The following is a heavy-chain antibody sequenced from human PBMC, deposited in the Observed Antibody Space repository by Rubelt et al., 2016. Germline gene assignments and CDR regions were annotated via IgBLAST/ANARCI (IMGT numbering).Heavy chain of an antibody. CDR3: AKDTNSSYFDY. Sequence: RDNAKNSLYLQMNSLRAEDTAVYYCAKDTNSSYFDYWGQGTLVTVSS. J-gene: IGHJ4*02. V-gene: IGHV3-11*05. D-gene: IGHD6-6*01.